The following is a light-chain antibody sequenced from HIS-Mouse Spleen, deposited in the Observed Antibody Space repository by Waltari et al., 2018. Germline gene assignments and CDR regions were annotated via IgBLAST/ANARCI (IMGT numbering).Light chain of an antibody. CDR2: VVS. J-gene: IGLJ2*01. CDR1: SSDVGGYNY. Sequence: QSALTQPASVSGSPGQSITISCTGPSSDVGGYNYVSWYQQHPGKAPKLMIYVVSNRPSGVSNRFSGSKSGNTASLTISGLQAEDEADYYCSSYTSSSPYVVFGGGTKLTVL. V-gene: IGLV2-14*01. CDR3: SSYTSSSPYVV.